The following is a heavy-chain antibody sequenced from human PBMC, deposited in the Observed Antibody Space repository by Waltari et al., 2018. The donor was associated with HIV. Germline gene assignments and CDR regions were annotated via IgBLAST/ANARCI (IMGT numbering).Heavy chain of an antibody. Sequence: QVQLQESGPGLVKPSQTLSLTCPVSGGSISRGGYYWSWIRQHPGKGLEWIGYIYYSGSTYYNPSLKSRVTISVDTSKNQFSLKLSSVTAADTAVYYCARTSIAARRSTDYWGQGTLVTVSS. V-gene: IGHV4-31*03. J-gene: IGHJ4*02. D-gene: IGHD6-6*01. CDR2: IYYSGST. CDR3: ARTSIAARRSTDY. CDR1: GGSISRGGYY.